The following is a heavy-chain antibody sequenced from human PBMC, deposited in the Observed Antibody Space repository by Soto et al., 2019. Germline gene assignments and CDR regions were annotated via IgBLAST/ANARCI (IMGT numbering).Heavy chain of an antibody. CDR2: INHSGST. D-gene: IGHD2-2*01. CDR1: GGSFSGYY. Sequence: SETLSLTFAVCGGSFSGYYWSWIRQPPGKGLEWIGEINHSGSTNYNPSLKSRVTISVDTSKNQFSLKLSSVTAADTAVYYCARGCSSTSYLNYWGQGTLVTVSS. V-gene: IGHV4-34*01. CDR3: ARGCSSTSYLNY. J-gene: IGHJ4*02.